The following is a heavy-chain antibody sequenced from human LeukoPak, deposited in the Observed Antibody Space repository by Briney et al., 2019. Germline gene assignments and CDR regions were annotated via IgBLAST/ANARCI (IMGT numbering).Heavy chain of an antibody. V-gene: IGHV3-23*01. J-gene: IGHJ4*02. Sequence: PGGSLRLSCAASGFTFSNYAMGWVRQAPGKGLEWVSATSGSGGTTYYADSVKGRLTISRDNSKNTLYLQMNSLRAEDTAVYYCAKVATWTYFDSWGQGTLVTVSS. CDR3: AKVATWTYFDS. CDR2: TSGSGGTT. D-gene: IGHD3/OR15-3a*01. CDR1: GFTFSNYA.